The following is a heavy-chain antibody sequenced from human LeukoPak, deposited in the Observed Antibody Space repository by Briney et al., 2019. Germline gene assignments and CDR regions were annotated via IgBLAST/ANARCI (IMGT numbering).Heavy chain of an antibody. V-gene: IGHV1-2*02. CDR1: GFTFTDHY. D-gene: IGHD2/OR15-2a*01. Sequence: ASVTVSYKSSGFTFTDHYIHWVGQGPGQGLEWMGYIGPHSTFTSSPQEVQGRVTITRDASKSTAYMELTRLTSDDTAVYYCVREGEGPLSKDFDYWGQGTLVTVSS. CDR3: VREGEGPLSKDFDY. J-gene: IGHJ4*02. CDR2: IGPHSTFT.